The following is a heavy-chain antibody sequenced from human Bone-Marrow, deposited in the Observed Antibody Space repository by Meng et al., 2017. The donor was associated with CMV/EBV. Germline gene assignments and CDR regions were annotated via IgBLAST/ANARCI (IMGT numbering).Heavy chain of an antibody. J-gene: IGHJ4*02. Sequence: GGSLRLSCAASGFTFSSYWMHWVRQAPGEGLVWVSHIDNDGTVMNYADSVKRRFTISRDNAKNTLYLQMNSLRAEDTAVYYCTRIRYNWNDVPFDYWGQRTLVTVSS. CDR2: IDNDGTVM. CDR3: TRIRYNWNDVPFDY. D-gene: IGHD1-1*01. V-gene: IGHV3-74*01. CDR1: GFTFSSYW.